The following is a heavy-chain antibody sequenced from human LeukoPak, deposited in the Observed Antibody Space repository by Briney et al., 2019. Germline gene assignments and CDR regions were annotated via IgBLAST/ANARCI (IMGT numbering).Heavy chain of an antibody. J-gene: IGHJ4*02. CDR2: IYYSGST. D-gene: IGHD4-17*01. CDR1: GGSISSGDYY. CDR3: ARHSPDDYGDYYFDY. V-gene: IGHV4-30-4*01. Sequence: SETLSLTCTVSGGSISSGDYYWSWIRQPPGKGLEWIGYIYYSGSTYYNPSLKSRVTISVDTSKNQFSLKLSSVTAADTAVYYCARHSPDDYGDYYFDYWGQGTLVTVSS.